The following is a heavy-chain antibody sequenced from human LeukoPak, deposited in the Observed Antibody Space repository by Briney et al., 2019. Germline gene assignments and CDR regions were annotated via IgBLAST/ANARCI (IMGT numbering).Heavy chain of an antibody. CDR3: AKDHYGDYEGYFDY. D-gene: IGHD4-17*01. V-gene: IGHV3-23*01. CDR1: GFTFSSYA. Sequence: GGPLRLSCAASGFTFSSYAMSWVRQAPGKGLEWVSAISGSGGSTYYADSVKGRFTISRDNSKNTLYLQMNSLRAEDTAVYYCAKDHYGDYEGYFDYWGQGTLVTVSS. CDR2: ISGSGGST. J-gene: IGHJ4*02.